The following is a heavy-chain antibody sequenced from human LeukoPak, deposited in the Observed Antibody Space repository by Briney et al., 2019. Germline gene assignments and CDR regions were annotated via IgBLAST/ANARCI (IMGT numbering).Heavy chain of an antibody. CDR1: GFTFSSYA. D-gene: IGHD3-22*01. Sequence: PGGSLRLSCAASGFTFSSYAMSWVRRAPGKGLEWVSAISGSGGSTYYADSVKGRFTISRDNSKNTLYLQMNSLRAEDTAVYYCAKDVPYYYDSGRRYAGYWGQGTLVTVSS. J-gene: IGHJ4*02. CDR3: AKDVPYYYDSGRRYAGY. V-gene: IGHV3-23*01. CDR2: ISGSGGST.